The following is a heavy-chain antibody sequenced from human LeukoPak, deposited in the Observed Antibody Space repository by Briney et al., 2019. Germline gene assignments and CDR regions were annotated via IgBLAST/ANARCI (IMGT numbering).Heavy chain of an antibody. V-gene: IGHV3-23*01. CDR1: GFTFSNYA. CDR2: INTGGSDR. J-gene: IGHJ4*02. Sequence: PGGSLRLSCTASGFTFSNYAMSWVRQAPGKGLEWVSAINTGGSDRYYADSVKGRFTISRDNSKNTLYLQMNSLRAEDTAVYYCARSGIAAAGYFDYWGQGTLVTVSS. CDR3: ARSGIAAAGYFDY. D-gene: IGHD6-13*01.